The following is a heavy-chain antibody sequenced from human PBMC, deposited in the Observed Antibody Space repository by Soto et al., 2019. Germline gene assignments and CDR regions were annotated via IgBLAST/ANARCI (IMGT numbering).Heavy chain of an antibody. Sequence: HPGGSLRLSCSASGFTFSSYAMHWVRQAPGKGLEYVSAISSNGGSTYYADSVKGRFTISSDNSKNTLYLQMSSLRAEDTAVYYCVAGHSGSCLGWFDPWGQGTLVTVSS. V-gene: IGHV3-64D*06. J-gene: IGHJ5*02. CDR2: ISSNGGST. D-gene: IGHD1-26*01. CDR1: GFTFSSYA. CDR3: VAGHSGSCLGWFDP.